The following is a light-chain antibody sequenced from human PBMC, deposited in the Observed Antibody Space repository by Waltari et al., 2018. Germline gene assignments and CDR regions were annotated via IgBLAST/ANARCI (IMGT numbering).Light chain of an antibody. Sequence: DILLTQSPLSLPVAPGEPAFIPCKSSKSLLYTNGYNYVDWYVQKPGQSPQLLIFLTSSRASGVPDRFRGSGSGTDFTLEITRVEADDLGIYYCMQSRESPPTFGQGTKLEIK. CDR1: KSLLYTNGYNY. CDR2: LTS. J-gene: IGKJ1*01. V-gene: IGKV2-28*01. CDR3: MQSRESPPT.